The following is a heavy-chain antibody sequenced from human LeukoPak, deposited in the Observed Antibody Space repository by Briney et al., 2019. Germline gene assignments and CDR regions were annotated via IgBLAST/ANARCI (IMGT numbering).Heavy chain of an antibody. CDR3: ARAEYDSDGYYFDY. CDR1: GGSISSSTYY. J-gene: IGHJ4*02. V-gene: IGHV4-39*07. D-gene: IGHD3-3*01. Sequence: TSETLSLTCTVSGGSISSSTYYWGWIRQPPGKGLEWIGTIYYSGNTYYNPSLKSRVTISVDTSKNQFSLKLSSVTAADTAVYYCARAEYDSDGYYFDYWGQGTLVTVSS. CDR2: IYYSGNT.